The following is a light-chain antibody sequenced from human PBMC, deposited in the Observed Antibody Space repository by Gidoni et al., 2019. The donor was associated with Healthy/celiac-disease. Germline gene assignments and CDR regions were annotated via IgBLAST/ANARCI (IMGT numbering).Light chain of an antibody. CDR2: GAS. CDR3: QQYGSSPKLT. Sequence: EIVLTQSPGTLSLSPGERANLSCRASQSVSSSYLAWYQQKPGQAPRLLIYGASSRATGIPDRFSGSGSGTDFTLTISRLEPEDFAVYYCQQYGSSPKLTFGGGTKVEIK. J-gene: IGKJ4*01. CDR1: QSVSSSY. V-gene: IGKV3-20*01.